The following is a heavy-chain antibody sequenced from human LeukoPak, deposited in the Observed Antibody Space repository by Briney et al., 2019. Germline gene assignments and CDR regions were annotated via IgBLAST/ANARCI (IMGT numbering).Heavy chain of an antibody. CDR1: GFTFNNYN. J-gene: IGHJ4*02. V-gene: IGHV3-48*01. CDR3: ARDFNGDYAY. Sequence: PGGSLRLSCAGSGFTFNNYNMNWVRQAPGKGLEWVSYISSSSSTIYYADSVKGRFTISRDNAKNSLYPQMNSLRAEDTAMYYCARDFNGDYAYWGQGTLVTVSS. CDR2: ISSSSSTI. D-gene: IGHD4-17*01.